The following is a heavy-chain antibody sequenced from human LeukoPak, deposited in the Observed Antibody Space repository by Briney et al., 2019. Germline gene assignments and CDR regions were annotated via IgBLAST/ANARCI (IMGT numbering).Heavy chain of an antibody. D-gene: IGHD4-17*01. J-gene: IGHJ6*02. CDR2: ISGSGGST. CDR3: ARVTLGYGDNYYGMDV. V-gene: IGHV3-23*01. Sequence: GGSLRLSCAASGFTFSSYAMSWVRQAPGKGLEWVSGISGSGGSTYYADSVKGRFTISRDNSKNTLYLQMNSLRAEDTAVYYCARVTLGYGDNYYGMDVWGQGTTVTVSS. CDR1: GFTFSSYA.